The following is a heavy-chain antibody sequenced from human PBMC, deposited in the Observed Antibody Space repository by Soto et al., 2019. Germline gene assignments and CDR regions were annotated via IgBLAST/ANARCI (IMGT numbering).Heavy chain of an antibody. Sequence: AETLSLTCTVSGASISSGRYYWTWMRQPPGQGLEYISAIYYSGSTYYNPSLNSRVTISIDTSQKQCSLKLSSVPAADTAVYYCVRLGATTRSFDLWGQGILVTVSS. D-gene: IGHD1-26*01. CDR1: GASISSGRYY. V-gene: IGHV4-61*01. CDR2: IYYSGST. J-gene: IGHJ5*02. CDR3: VRLGATTRSFDL.